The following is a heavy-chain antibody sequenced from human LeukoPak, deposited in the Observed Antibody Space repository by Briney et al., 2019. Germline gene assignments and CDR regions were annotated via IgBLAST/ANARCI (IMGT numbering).Heavy chain of an antibody. CDR2: ISGSGGST. D-gene: IGHD4-17*01. Sequence: PGGSLRLSCAASGFTFTSYAMSWVRQAPGEGLEWVSAISGSGGSTYYADSVKGRFTISRENSKNTLYLQMNSLRAEDTAVYYCARYYGDYVFDYWGQGTLVTVSS. J-gene: IGHJ4*02. V-gene: IGHV3-23*01. CDR3: ARYYGDYVFDY. CDR1: GFTFTSYA.